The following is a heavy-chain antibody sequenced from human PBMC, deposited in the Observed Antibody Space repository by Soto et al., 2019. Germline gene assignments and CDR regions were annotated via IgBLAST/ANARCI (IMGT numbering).Heavy chain of an antibody. Sequence: PGGSLRLSCAASGFTFSSYGMHWVRQAPGKGLEWVAVISYDGSNKCYADSVKGRFTISRDNSKNTLYLQMNGLRAEDTAVYYCAKGGAPRPFDYWGQGTLVTVSS. D-gene: IGHD6-6*01. CDR1: GFTFSSYG. J-gene: IGHJ4*02. V-gene: IGHV3-30*18. CDR2: ISYDGSNK. CDR3: AKGGAPRPFDY.